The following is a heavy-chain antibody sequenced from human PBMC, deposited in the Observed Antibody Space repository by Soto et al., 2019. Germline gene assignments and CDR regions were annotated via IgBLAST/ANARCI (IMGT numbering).Heavy chain of an antibody. D-gene: IGHD3-10*01. CDR3: AKDQVVLLWFGELLC. CDR1: GFALSSYA. CDR2: ISGSGGST. V-gene: IGHV3-23*01. Sequence: EVQLLESGGGLVQPGGSLRLSCAASGFALSSYAMSWVRQAPGKGLEWVSAISGSGGSTYYADSVKGRFTISRDNSKNTLYLQMSSLRAEDTAVHYCAKDQVVLLWFGELLCWGQGTLVTVSS. J-gene: IGHJ4*02.